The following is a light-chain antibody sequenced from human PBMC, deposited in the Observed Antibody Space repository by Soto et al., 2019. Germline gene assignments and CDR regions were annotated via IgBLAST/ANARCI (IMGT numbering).Light chain of an antibody. Sequence: DIQMTQSPSSLSASVGGRVTVTCQASQVINNYLSWYQQKPGKAPKLLIYKASTLKSGVPSRFSGSGSGTEFTLTISSLQPDDFATYYCQHYNSYSEAFGQGTKVHIK. CDR3: QHYNSYSEA. V-gene: IGKV1-5*03. J-gene: IGKJ1*01. CDR1: QVINNY. CDR2: KAS.